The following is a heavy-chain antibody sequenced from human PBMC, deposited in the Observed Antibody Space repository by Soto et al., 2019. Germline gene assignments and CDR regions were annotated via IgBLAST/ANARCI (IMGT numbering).Heavy chain of an antibody. CDR1: GYSFTSYW. D-gene: IGHD3-10*01. Sequence: PGESLKISCKGSGYSFTSYWISWVRQMPGKGLEWMGRIDPSDSYTNYSPSFQGHVTISADKSISTAYLQWSSLKASDTAMYYCARHEPGLLLWFGESFDYWGQGTLVTVSS. CDR2: IDPSDSYT. CDR3: ARHEPGLLLWFGESFDY. V-gene: IGHV5-10-1*01. J-gene: IGHJ4*02.